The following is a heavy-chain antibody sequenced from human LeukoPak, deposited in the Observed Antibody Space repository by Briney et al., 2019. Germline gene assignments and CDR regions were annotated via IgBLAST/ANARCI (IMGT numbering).Heavy chain of an antibody. CDR3: ARVVSLETQAPYFDY. CDR2: INHSGST. D-gene: IGHD1-1*01. V-gene: IGHV4-34*01. J-gene: IGHJ4*02. Sequence: SETLSLTCAVYGGSFSGYYWSWIRQPPGKGLEWIAEINHSGSTNYNPFLKSRVTISVDTSKNQFSLKLSSVTAADTAVYFCARVVSLETQAPYFDYWGQGTLVTVSS. CDR1: GGSFSGYY.